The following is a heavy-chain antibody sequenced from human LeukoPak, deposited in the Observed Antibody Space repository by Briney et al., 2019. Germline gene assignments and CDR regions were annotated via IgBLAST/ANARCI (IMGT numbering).Heavy chain of an antibody. CDR1: GFTFSSYA. J-gene: IGHJ4*02. Sequence: GGSLILSCAASGFTFSSYAMSWVRQAPGKGLEWVSAISGSGGSTYYADSVKGRFTISRDNSKNTLYLQMNSLRAEDTAVYYCAKDAPKGIAVAGTEYFDYWGQGTLVTVSS. D-gene: IGHD6-19*01. CDR3: AKDAPKGIAVAGTEYFDY. V-gene: IGHV3-23*01. CDR2: ISGSGGST.